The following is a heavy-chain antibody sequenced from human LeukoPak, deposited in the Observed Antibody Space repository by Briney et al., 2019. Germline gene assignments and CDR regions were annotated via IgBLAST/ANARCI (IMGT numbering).Heavy chain of an antibody. J-gene: IGHJ4*02. Sequence: GGSLRLSCAVSGITLSNYAMTWVRHAPGKGLEWVAGISGSGGGTNYADSVKGRFTISRDNYKNTLYLQMNSLGAEDTAVYFCAKRGVVIRVILVGFHKEAYYFDSWGQGALVTVSS. CDR3: AKRGVVIRVILVGFHKEAYYFDS. CDR2: ISGSGGGT. CDR1: GITLSNYA. D-gene: IGHD3-22*01. V-gene: IGHV3-23*01.